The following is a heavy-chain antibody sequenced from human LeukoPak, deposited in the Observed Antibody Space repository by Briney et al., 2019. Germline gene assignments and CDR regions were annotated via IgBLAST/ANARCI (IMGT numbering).Heavy chain of an antibody. V-gene: IGHV1-18*01. Sequence: ASVKVSCKTSGYRSNSYGITWVRQVDGQGLEWMGWISAHHGQTEYAPKLQDRVTMTTDTYTNTAYMELRSLRSDDTAVYCCAGSLGYCTSNLCYLKYWGQGTLVTVSS. J-gene: IGHJ4*02. CDR1: GYRSNSYG. D-gene: IGHD2-2*01. CDR2: ISAHHGQT. CDR3: AGSLGYCTSNLCYLKY.